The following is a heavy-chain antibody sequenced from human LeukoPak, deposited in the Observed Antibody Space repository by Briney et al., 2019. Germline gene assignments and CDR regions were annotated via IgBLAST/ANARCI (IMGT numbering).Heavy chain of an antibody. CDR2: ISYDGSNK. V-gene: IGHV3-30-3*01. CDR1: GFTFSRYA. CDR3: ARDGNFYYGPGSYCDY. D-gene: IGHD3-10*01. Sequence: GRSPSLSCVASGFTFSRYAMHWVRLAPGKGLEWVAVISYDGSNKYYADSVKGRFTISRDNSKNTLYLQMNSLRAEDTALYYCARDGNFYYGPGSYCDYWGQGTLVTVSS. J-gene: IGHJ4*02.